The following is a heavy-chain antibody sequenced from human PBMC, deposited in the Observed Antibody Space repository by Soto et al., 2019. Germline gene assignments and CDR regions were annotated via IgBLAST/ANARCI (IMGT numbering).Heavy chain of an antibody. D-gene: IGHD1-26*01. J-gene: IGHJ6*02. Sequence: PSETLSLTCAVYGGSFSGSYWSWIRQPPGKGLEWIGEINHSGSTSYNPSLKSRVTIPVDTSKKQFSLKLSSVTAADTAVYYCARGRVGSTAYPPVYYYYYGMDVWGQGTTVTVSS. CDR2: INHSGST. CDR3: ARGRVGSTAYPPVYYYYYGMDV. V-gene: IGHV4-34*01. CDR1: GGSFSGSY.